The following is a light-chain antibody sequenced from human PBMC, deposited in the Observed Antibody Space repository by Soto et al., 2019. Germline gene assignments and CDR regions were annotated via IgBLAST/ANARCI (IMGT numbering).Light chain of an antibody. CDR1: QSVSSN. CDR3: HQYNNWPRT. Sequence: IVMTQSPATLSVSPGERATLSCRASQSVSSNLAWYQQKPGQAPRLLIYDASTRATGIPARFSGSGSGTEFTLTISSLQSEDFAVYYCHQYNNWPRTFGQGTKVDIK. J-gene: IGKJ1*01. V-gene: IGKV3-15*01. CDR2: DAS.